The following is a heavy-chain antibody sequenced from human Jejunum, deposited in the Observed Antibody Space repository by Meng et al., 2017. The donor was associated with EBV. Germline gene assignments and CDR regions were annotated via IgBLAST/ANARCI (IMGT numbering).Heavy chain of an antibody. V-gene: IGHV3-74*03. CDR1: RFTFSTYW. D-gene: IGHD4-11*01. J-gene: IGHJ4*02. CDR3: ARNYRDY. Sequence: EVPLLWSGVGVVRPGGYLGLSCAASRFTFSTYWMHWVRKTPGKGLEWFSRINNDESTTQYADSVRGRFTISRDNAKSTLYLQMNSLTAEDTAVYYCARNYRDYWGQGTLVTVSS. CDR2: INNDESTT.